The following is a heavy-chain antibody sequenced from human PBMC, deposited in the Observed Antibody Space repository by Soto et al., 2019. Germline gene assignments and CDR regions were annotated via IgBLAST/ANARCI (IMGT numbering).Heavy chain of an antibody. Sequence: DVQLVPSGAEVKKPGESLRISCKASGYSFTRKWFSWVRQMPGKELEWMGRIDPTDSYTNYSPSFQGHVTISVDKSSSTAYVQWSGPKASDTAMYYCATTRLPSGSAFFSWSDPWGQGTLVSGSS. CDR3: ATTRLPSGSAFFSWSDP. CDR1: GYSFTRKW. D-gene: IGHD1-26*01. J-gene: IGHJ5*02. CDR2: IDPTDSYT. V-gene: IGHV5-10-1*03.